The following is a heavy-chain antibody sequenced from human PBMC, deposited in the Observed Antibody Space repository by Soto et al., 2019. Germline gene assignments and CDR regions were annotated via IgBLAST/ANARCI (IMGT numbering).Heavy chain of an antibody. J-gene: IGHJ4*02. D-gene: IGHD3-3*01. CDR2: IHYSGST. Sequence: SETLSLTCTVSGGSVSSSSYYWSWIRQPPGKGLEWIGYIHYSGSTNYNPSLKSRVTISVDTSRNQFSLKLSSVTAADTAVYYCARGRWSGYYFDYWGQGTLVTVS. V-gene: IGHV4-61*01. CDR3: ARGRWSGYYFDY. CDR1: GGSVSSSSYY.